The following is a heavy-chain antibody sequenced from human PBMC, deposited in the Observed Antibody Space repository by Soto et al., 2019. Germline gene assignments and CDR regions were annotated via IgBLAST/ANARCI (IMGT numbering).Heavy chain of an antibody. CDR2: INPGGGVT. Sequence: GASVKVSCKASGYTLTSFYMHWGRQAPGQGLEWMGMINPGGGVTSYAQKFEGRVTLTRDTSTSTVYMELRSLRFEDTAVYYCASHKHIAVLTARGYFDPWGQGPLVTVS. J-gene: IGHJ5*02. CDR3: ASHKHIAVLTARGYFDP. CDR1: GYTLTSFY. V-gene: IGHV1-46*01. D-gene: IGHD2-21*02.